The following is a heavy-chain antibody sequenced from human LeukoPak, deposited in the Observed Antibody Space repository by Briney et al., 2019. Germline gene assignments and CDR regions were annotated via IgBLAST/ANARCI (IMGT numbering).Heavy chain of an antibody. V-gene: IGHV3-23*01. CDR1: GFTFSSYA. J-gene: IGHJ3*02. D-gene: IGHD5-12*01. CDR3: ARVTDGYNYDAFDI. Sequence: PGGSLRLSCAASGFTFSSYAMSWVRQAPGKGLEWVSAISGSGAGTYYADSVKGRFTISRDNSKNTLYLQMNSLRAEDTAVYYCARVTDGYNYDAFDIWGQGTMVTVSS. CDR2: ISGSGAGT.